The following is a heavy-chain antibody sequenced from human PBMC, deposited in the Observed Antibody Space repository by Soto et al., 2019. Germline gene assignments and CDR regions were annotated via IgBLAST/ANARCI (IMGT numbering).Heavy chain of an antibody. CDR2: INHSGST. CDR3: ARDVGLRYCSGGSCYYFDY. CDR1: GGSFSGYY. Sequence: SETLSLTCAVYGGSFSGYYWRWIRQPPGKGLEWIGEINHSGSTNYNPSLKSRVTISVDTSKNQFSLKLSSVTAADTAVYYCARDVGLRYCSGGSCYYFDYWGQGTLVTVSS. J-gene: IGHJ4*02. D-gene: IGHD2-15*01. V-gene: IGHV4-34*01.